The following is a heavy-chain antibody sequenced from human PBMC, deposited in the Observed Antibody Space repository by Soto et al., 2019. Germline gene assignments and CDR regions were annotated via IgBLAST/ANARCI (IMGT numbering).Heavy chain of an antibody. CDR2: ISYDGSNK. CDR3: AKDRVYDYIWGSYRTHEYYFDY. J-gene: IGHJ4*02. V-gene: IGHV3-30*18. CDR1: GFTFSSYG. Sequence: GGSLRLSCAASGFTFSSYGMHWVRQAPGKGLGGGAVISYDGSNKYYADSVKGRFTISRDNSKNTLYLQMNSLRAEDTAVYYCAKDRVYDYIWGSYRTHEYYFDYWGQGTLVTVSS. D-gene: IGHD3-16*02.